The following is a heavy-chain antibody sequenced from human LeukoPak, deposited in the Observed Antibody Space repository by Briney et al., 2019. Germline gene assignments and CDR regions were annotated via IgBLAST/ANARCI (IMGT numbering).Heavy chain of an antibody. J-gene: IGHJ3*02. D-gene: IGHD3-22*01. CDR2: IGDTGGDT. V-gene: IGHV3-23*01. CDR1: GLTFSSYA. Sequence: GGSLRLSCAASGLTFSSYAMGWVRQAPGKGLQWVATIGDTGGDTYYADSVRGRFLISRDNSKGTLSLHMSSLRAEDTAIFYCAKSPRDSTGSYYSAFDMWGLGTMVAVSS. CDR3: AKSPRDSTGSYYSAFDM.